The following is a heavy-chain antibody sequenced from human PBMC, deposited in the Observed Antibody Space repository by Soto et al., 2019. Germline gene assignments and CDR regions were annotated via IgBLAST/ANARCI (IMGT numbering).Heavy chain of an antibody. CDR3: AQVPRYTVTPPDDY. CDR1: GFTFGSYG. V-gene: IGHV3-30*18. D-gene: IGHD4-17*01. CDR2: ISYDGTNK. Sequence: VGSLRLSCVGSGFTFGSYGMHWVRQARGKGLEWVAVISYDGTNKYYTDSVKGRFTISRDNSKNTLFLQMNSLRAEDTAVYYCAQVPRYTVTPPDDYWGQGTLVTVSS. J-gene: IGHJ4*02.